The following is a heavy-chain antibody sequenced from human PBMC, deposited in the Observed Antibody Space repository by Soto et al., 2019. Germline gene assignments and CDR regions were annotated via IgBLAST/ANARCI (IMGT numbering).Heavy chain of an antibody. CDR1: GFTFISYA. J-gene: IGHJ4*02. D-gene: IGHD1-20*01. CDR2: VSGSGGST. Sequence: GGSMRLSCAASGFTFISYAMSWVRQAPGKGLEWISAVSGSGGSTYYADSVKGRFTISRDNSKDTLYLQMNNLRAEDTAVYYCAKPPDYNCNEYWGQGTLVPVSS. V-gene: IGHV3-23*01. CDR3: AKPPDYNCNEY.